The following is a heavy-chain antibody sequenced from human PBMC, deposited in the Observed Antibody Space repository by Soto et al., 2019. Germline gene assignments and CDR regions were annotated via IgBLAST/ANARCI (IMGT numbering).Heavy chain of an antibody. CDR1: SFTFIDFY. D-gene: IGHD1-26*01. CDR2: INAKNGGT. Sequence: EASVKVSCKASSFTFIDFYIHWLLQAPGQGLEWMGWINAKNGGTRYAEKFQDRVTLARDRSVRTAYLELQRLRSDDTAVYYCARGEQYSGRIFDYWGQGTLVTVSS. CDR3: ARGEQYSGRIFDY. V-gene: IGHV1-2*02. J-gene: IGHJ4*01.